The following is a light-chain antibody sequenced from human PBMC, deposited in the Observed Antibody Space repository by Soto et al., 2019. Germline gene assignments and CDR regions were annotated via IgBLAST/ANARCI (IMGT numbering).Light chain of an antibody. CDR3: SSYTFSTPLRV. Sequence: QSVLTQPASVSGSPGPASTRSCTGTNNDIGSYNYVSWFQQHPGNAPKLIIYEVTHRPSGISTRFSGSKSGNTASLTISGLQAEDEADYYCSSYTFSTPLRVFGGGTKLTVL. J-gene: IGLJ3*02. CDR1: NNDIGSYNY. V-gene: IGLV2-14*01. CDR2: EVT.